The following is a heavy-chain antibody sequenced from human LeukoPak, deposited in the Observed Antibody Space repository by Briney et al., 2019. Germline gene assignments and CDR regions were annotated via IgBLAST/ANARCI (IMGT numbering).Heavy chain of an antibody. D-gene: IGHD2-15*01. V-gene: IGHV3-21*01. J-gene: IGHJ6*03. CDR2: ISSRSRYI. CDR3: ARDSAIVVLAYMDV. CDR1: GFSFSDYH. Sequence: GGSLRLSCAASGFSFSDYHMNWVRQTPGKGLEWVSSISSRSRYIYYADSVKGRFTTSRDNTKNSLYLQMNNLRAEDTGVYYCARDSAIVVLAYMDVWGKGTTVTVSS.